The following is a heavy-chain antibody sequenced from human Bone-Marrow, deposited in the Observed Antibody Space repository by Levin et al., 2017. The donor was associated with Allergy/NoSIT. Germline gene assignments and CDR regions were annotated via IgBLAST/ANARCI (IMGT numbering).Heavy chain of an antibody. D-gene: IGHD3-16*01. CDR3: ARFTAHLAFDI. CDR1: GGSISSGDYS. V-gene: IGHV4-30-4*01. J-gene: IGHJ3*02. CDR2: IYNSEST. Sequence: PSETLSLTCTVSGGSISSGDYSWSWIRQPPGKGLEWIGDIYNSESTTYNPSLKSRVTISTDTSKNQFSLKLRSGTAADTAVYYCARFTAHLAFDIWGQGTMVIVSS.